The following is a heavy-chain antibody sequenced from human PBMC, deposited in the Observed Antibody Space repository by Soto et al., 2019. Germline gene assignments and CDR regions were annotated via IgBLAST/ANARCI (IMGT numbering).Heavy chain of an antibody. Sequence: QVQLVESGGGVVQPGRSLRLSCAVSGFTVSTYGMHWVRQAPGKGLEWVAVISRDGGTKYYADSVKGRFTISRDNSRNTRFLEMNSLRGDDMAVYYWTGAVASGYWGQGTLVTVSS. CDR3: TGAVASGY. CDR2: ISRDGGTK. V-gene: IGHV3-30*03. D-gene: IGHD2-8*02. J-gene: IGHJ4*02. CDR1: GFTVSTYG.